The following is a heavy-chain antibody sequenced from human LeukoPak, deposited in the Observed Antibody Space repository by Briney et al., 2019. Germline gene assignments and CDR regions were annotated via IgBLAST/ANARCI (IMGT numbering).Heavy chain of an antibody. CDR1: GYTFTSYY. CDR3: ARGDDYSNYHYYYYMDV. Sequence: ASVKVSCKASGYTFTSYYMHWVRQAPGQGLEWMGIINPSGGSTSYAQKFQGRVTMTRDMSTSTVYMELSSPRSEDTAVYYCARGDDYSNYHYYYYMDVWGKGTTVTVSS. V-gene: IGHV1-46*01. CDR2: INPSGGST. J-gene: IGHJ6*03. D-gene: IGHD4-11*01.